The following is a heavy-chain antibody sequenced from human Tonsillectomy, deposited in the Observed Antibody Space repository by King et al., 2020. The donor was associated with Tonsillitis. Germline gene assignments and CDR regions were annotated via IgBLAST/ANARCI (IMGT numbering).Heavy chain of an antibody. V-gene: IGHV4-34*01. CDR2: INHSGST. D-gene: IGHD6-19*01. Sequence: VQLQQWGAGLLKPSETLSLTCAVYGGSFSGYYWSWIRQPPGKGLEWIGEINHSGSTYYNPSLKSRVTVSVDTSKNQFSLKLSSVTAADTAVYYCARGGRVAGDIDYWGQGTLVTVSS. J-gene: IGHJ4*02. CDR3: ARGGRVAGDIDY. CDR1: GGSFSGYY.